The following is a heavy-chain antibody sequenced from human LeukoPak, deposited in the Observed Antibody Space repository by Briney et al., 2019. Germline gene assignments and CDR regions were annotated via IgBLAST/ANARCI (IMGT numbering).Heavy chain of an antibody. V-gene: IGHV3-30*02. Sequence: GGSLRLSCEASGFIFSNYAMNWVRQAPGKGLEWVAIMCAEGSLEFYADSVKGRFAISRDNSKRTFYLQMNNLRANDTAVYYCAKGVWFVDGLHSWGQGTLVTVSS. CDR1: GFIFSNYA. D-gene: IGHD3-10*01. J-gene: IGHJ4*02. CDR2: MCAEGSLE. CDR3: AKGVWFVDGLHS.